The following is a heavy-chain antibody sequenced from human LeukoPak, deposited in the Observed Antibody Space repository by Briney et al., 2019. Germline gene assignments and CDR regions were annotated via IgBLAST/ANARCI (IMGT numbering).Heavy chain of an antibody. J-gene: IGHJ6*02. D-gene: IGHD6-13*01. CDR1: GFTFSSYW. V-gene: IGHV3-7*01. CDR3: AKNQQYYYYGMDV. CDR2: IKQDGSEK. Sequence: TGGSLRLSCVASGFTFSSYWMSWVRQAPGKGLEWEANIKQDGSEKYYVDSVKGRFTISRDNAKNSLYLQMNSLRAEDTAVCYCAKNQQYYYYGMDVWGQGTTVTVSS.